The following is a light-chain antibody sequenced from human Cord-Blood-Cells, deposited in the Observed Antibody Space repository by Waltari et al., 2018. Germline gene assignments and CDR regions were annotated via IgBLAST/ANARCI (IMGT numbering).Light chain of an antibody. CDR1: SSNIRAGYD. CDR3: QSYGSSVSGAV. Sequence: QSVLTQPPSVSGAPGQRVTISCTGSSSNIRAGYDVHWYQQLPGTAPKLLIYGKSNRPAGVTDRFSGSKSGTSASRAITGLQAEDEAEYDCQSYGSSVSGAVCGGGTKLAVL. V-gene: IGLV1-40*01. J-gene: IGLJ3*02. CDR2: GKS.